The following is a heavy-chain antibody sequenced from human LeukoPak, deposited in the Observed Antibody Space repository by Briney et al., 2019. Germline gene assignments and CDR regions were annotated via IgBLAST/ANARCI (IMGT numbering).Heavy chain of an antibody. D-gene: IGHD3-16*02. CDR2: IYYSGST. Sequence: SQTLSLTCTVSGGSISSGSYYWSWIRQPPGKGLEWIGYIYYSGSTNYNPSLKSRVTISQDTSKNQFSLKLSSVTAADTAVYYCARVDDYVWGSYRYVWFDPWGQGTLVTVSS. J-gene: IGHJ5*02. CDR3: ARVDDYVWGSYRYVWFDP. CDR1: GGSISSGSYY. V-gene: IGHV4-61*01.